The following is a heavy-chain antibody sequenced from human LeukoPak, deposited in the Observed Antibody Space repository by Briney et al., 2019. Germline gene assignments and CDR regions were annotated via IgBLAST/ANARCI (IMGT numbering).Heavy chain of an antibody. D-gene: IGHD5-18*01. CDR2: INTNGRTI. V-gene: IGHV3-48*03. CDR3: ARDESWLPDY. Sequence: GGSLRLSCAASGFIFSSYEMNWVRQAPGKGLEWVSYINTNGRTIYYADSVKGRFTISGDNAKNSLYLQMNSLRAEDTAVYYCARDESWLPDYWGQGTLVTVSP. J-gene: IGHJ4*02. CDR1: GFIFSSYE.